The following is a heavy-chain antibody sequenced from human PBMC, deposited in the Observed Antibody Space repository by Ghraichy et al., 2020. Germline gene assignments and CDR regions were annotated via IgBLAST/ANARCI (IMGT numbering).Heavy chain of an antibody. CDR2: IGLTNSTI. CDR3: ARDRGYSYFIDF. D-gene: IGHD5-18*01. Sequence: GGSLRLSCAASGFTFSYYTMNWVRQAPGKGLEWISYIGLTNSTIYYADSVKGRFTISSDNAKNSLYLQMNSLRAEDTAIYYCARDRGYSYFIDFWGQGTLVTVSS. J-gene: IGHJ4*02. CDR1: GFTFSYYT. V-gene: IGHV3-48*01.